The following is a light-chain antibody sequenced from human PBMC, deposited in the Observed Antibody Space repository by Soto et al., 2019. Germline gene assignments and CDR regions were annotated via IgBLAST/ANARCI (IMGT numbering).Light chain of an antibody. CDR3: QQLIT. V-gene: IGKV1-9*01. CDR1: QGISSD. CDR2: AAS. J-gene: IGKJ1*01. Sequence: DIQLTQSPSFLSASVGDRVTITCRASQGISSDLAWYQQKPGKAPKLLIYAASTLQSGVPSRFRGSGSGTEFPLTISSLQPEDFATYYCQQLITFGQGTKVEIK.